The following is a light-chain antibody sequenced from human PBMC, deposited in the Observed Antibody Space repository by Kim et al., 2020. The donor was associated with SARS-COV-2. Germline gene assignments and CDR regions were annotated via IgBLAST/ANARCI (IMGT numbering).Light chain of an antibody. CDR2: GRN. V-gene: IGLV3-19*01. J-gene: IGLJ2*01. CDR3: QSRDSGGNVV. CDR1: SLRSYY. Sequence: SSELTQDPAVSVALGQTVRITCQGDSLRSYYATWYQQKPRQAPLLVIFGRNNQPSGIPDRFSGSTSGNTASLTISGAQAEDEADFYCQSRDSGGNVVFGGGTKVTVL.